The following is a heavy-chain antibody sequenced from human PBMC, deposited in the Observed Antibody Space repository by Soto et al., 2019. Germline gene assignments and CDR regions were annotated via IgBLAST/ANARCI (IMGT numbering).Heavy chain of an antibody. CDR1: GYTFTSYG. CDR3: ARVSITIFGVVIADDAFDI. J-gene: IGHJ3*02. D-gene: IGHD3-3*01. CDR2: ISAYNGNT. Sequence: ASVKVSCTASGYTFTSYGISWVRQAPGQGLEWMGWISAYNGNTNYAQKLQGRVTMTTDTSTSTAYMELRSLRSDDTAVYYCARVSITIFGVVIADDAFDIWGQGTMVPVSS. V-gene: IGHV1-18*01.